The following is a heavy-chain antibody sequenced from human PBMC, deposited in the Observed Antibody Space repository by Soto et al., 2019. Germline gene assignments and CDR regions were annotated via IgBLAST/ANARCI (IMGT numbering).Heavy chain of an antibody. CDR3: ARESKLGVFGVVTPSYGMDV. J-gene: IGHJ6*02. CDR2: IIPIFGTA. V-gene: IGHV1-69*01. Sequence: QVQLVQSGAEVKKPGSSVKVSCKASGGTFSSYAISWVRQAPGQGLEWMGGIIPIFGTANYAQKFQGRVTITADESTSTAYMELSSLRSEDTDVYYCARESKLGVFGVVTPSYGMDVWGQGTTVTVAS. D-gene: IGHD3-3*01. CDR1: GGTFSSYA.